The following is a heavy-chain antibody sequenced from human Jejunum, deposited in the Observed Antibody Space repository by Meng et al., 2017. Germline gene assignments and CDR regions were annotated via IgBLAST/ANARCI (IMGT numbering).Heavy chain of an antibody. D-gene: IGHD6-6*01. CDR1: GGSFSGYY. J-gene: IGHJ4*02. V-gene: IGHV4-34*01. Sequence: QGQVQQWGAGLLKPSGTLSLPGTVYGGSFSGYYWSWIRQPPGKGLEWIGEINHSGSTSYNPSLKSRVTMSLDTSKNQFSLELSSVTAADTAVYYCARGSIADRLSDWGQGTLVTVSS. CDR3: ARGSIADRLSD. CDR2: INHSGST.